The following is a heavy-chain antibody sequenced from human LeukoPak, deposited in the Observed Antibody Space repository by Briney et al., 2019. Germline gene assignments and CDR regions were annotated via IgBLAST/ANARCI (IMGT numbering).Heavy chain of an antibody. Sequence: GSSVKVSCKASGGTFSSYAISWVRQAPGQGLEWMGGIIPIFGTANYAQKFQGRVMITADESTSTAYMELSSLRSEDTAVYYCAGTWGSGEYYYYGMDVWGQGTTVTVSS. CDR2: IIPIFGTA. D-gene: IGHD3-16*01. J-gene: IGHJ6*02. CDR3: AGTWGSGEYYYYGMDV. V-gene: IGHV1-69*01. CDR1: GGTFSSYA.